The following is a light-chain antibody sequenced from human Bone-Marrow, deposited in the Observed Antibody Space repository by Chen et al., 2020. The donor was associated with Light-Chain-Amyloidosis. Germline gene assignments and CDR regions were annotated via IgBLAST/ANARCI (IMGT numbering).Light chain of an antibody. V-gene: IGKV3-20*01. CDR3: QQYGTSPLT. J-gene: IGKJ4*01. Sequence: DIVFTQPPGTLSLPPGEVANLSCRASQTISSHYLTWYQQKFGQAPRLLIYGSSSRATGIPDRFTGSGSGTDFTLTINRLEPEDFAMYYCQQYGTSPLTFGGGTKVEIK. CDR2: GSS. CDR1: QTISSHY.